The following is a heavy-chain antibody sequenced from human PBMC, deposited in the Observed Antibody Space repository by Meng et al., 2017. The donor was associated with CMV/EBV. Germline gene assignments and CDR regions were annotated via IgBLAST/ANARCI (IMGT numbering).Heavy chain of an antibody. CDR3: ARDCSSTSCYMEELNWFDP. V-gene: IGHV1-69*05. D-gene: IGHD2-2*02. CDR1: GGTFSSYA. J-gene: IGHJ5*02. CDR2: IIPIFGTA. Sequence: SVNVSCKASGGTFSSYAISWVRQAPGQGLEWMGGIIPIFGTANYAQKFQGRVTITTDESTSTAYMELSSLRSEDTAVYYCARDCSSTSCYMEELNWFDPWGQGTLVTVSS.